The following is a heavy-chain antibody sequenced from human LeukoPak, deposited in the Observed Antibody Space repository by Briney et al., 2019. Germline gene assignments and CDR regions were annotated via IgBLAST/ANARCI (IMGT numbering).Heavy chain of an antibody. CDR3: ARGGLKAVAGVFDY. Sequence: SETLSLTCAVYGGSFSGYCWSWIRQPPGKGLEWIGEINHSGSTNYNPSLKSRVTISVDTSKNQFSLKLSSVTAADTAVYYCARGGLKAVAGVFDYWGQGTLVTVSS. V-gene: IGHV4-34*01. CDR1: GGSFSGYC. CDR2: INHSGST. J-gene: IGHJ4*02. D-gene: IGHD6-19*01.